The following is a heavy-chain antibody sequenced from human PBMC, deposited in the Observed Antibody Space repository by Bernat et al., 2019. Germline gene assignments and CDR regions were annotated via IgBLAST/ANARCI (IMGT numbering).Heavy chain of an antibody. V-gene: IGHV3-53*05. CDR2: IYSGGST. Sequence: EVQLVETGGGLIQPGGSLRLSCAASGFTVSSNYMSWVRQAPGKGLEWVSVIYSGGSTYYADSVKGRFTISRDNSKNTLYLQMNSLRAEDTAVYYCARGTGSSAEGYYMDVWGKGTTVTVSS. J-gene: IGHJ6*03. CDR3: ARGTGSSAEGYYMDV. CDR1: GFTVSSNY. D-gene: IGHD6-6*01.